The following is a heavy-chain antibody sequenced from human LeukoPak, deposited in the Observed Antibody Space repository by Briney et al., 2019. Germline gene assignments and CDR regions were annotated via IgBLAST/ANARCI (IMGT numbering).Heavy chain of an antibody. CDR2: IWYDGSDK. CDR3: AKDQPKSHNAFDI. V-gene: IGHV3-33*06. CDR1: GFSFSSSG. J-gene: IGHJ3*02. Sequence: GGSLRLSCAASGFSFSSSGMHWVRQAPGKGLEWAAVIWYDGSDKGYADSVKGRFIISRDNSKNTLYLQMNSLRAEDTAVYYCAKDQPKSHNAFDIWGQGTMVTVSS.